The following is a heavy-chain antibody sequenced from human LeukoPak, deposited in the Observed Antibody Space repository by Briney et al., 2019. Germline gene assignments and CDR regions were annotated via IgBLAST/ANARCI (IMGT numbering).Heavy chain of an antibody. J-gene: IGHJ4*02. CDR3: ARKRAVAGPFDY. CDR1: GGSISSYY. CDR2: IYYSGST. V-gene: IGHV4-59*01. Sequence: SETLSLTCTVSGGSISSYYWSWIRQPPGKGLEWIGYIYYSGSTNYNPSLKSRVTISVDTSKNQFSLKLSSVTAADTAVYHCARKRAVAGPFDYWGQGTLVTVSS. D-gene: IGHD6-19*01.